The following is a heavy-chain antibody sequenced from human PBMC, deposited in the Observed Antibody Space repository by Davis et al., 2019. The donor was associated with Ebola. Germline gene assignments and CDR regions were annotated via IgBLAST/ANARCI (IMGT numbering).Heavy chain of an antibody. CDR3: ARASHQVDHNWFNP. CDR2: INPYSGLT. Sequence: AASVKVSCKASGYTFTSYGISWVRQAPGQGLEWMGWINPYSGLTSYAQRLQGRVTMTTDTSTSTAYMDLRSLRSDDSAVYFCARASHQVDHNWFNPWGQGTLVTVSS. V-gene: IGHV1-18*01. D-gene: IGHD2-15*01. CDR1: GYTFTSYG. J-gene: IGHJ5*02.